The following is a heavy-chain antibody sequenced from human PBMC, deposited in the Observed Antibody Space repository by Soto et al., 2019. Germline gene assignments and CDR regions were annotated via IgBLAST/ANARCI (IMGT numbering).Heavy chain of an antibody. D-gene: IGHD6-19*01. CDR3: AKGQFSLPLDY. CDR2: ISDSGCST. CDR1: GFTFSSYA. Sequence: GGSLRLSCAASGFTFSSYAMSWGRQAPGKGLEWVSAISDSGCSTYYADSVKGRFTISRDNSKNTLYLQMNSLRAEDTAVYYCAKGQFSLPLDYWGQGTLVTVSS. V-gene: IGHV3-23*01. J-gene: IGHJ4*02.